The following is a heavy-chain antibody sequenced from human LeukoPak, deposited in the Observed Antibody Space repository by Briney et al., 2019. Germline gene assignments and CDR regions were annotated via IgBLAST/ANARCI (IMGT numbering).Heavy chain of an antibody. J-gene: IGHJ5*02. CDR3: ARAPGLSSRLNWFDP. CDR1: GYTFTSYY. Sequence: VAPVKVSCKASGYTFTSYYMHWVRQAPGQGLEWMGIINPSGGSTSYAQKFQGRVTMTRDTSTSTVYMELSSLRSEDTAVYYCARAPGLSSRLNWFDPWGQGTLVTVSS. D-gene: IGHD6-13*01. V-gene: IGHV1-46*01. CDR2: INPSGGST.